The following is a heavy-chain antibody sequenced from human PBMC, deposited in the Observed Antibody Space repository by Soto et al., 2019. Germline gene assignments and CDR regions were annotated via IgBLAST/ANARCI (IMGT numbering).Heavy chain of an antibody. CDR2: IRYDGINI. J-gene: IGHJ4*02. CDR1: GLTSIALG. D-gene: IGHD1-26*01. CDR3: ARDGVGHTTFFGYFDY. Sequence: QVQLVESGGGVVQPGRSLRLSGAAPGLTSIALGMTWVGQAPGKGREGGAVIRYDGINIYYADAVKGRFTISRDNSKDTLYLQMNSLRADDTAVYYCARDGVGHTTFFGYFDYWGQGTLVTVSS. V-gene: IGHV3-33*01.